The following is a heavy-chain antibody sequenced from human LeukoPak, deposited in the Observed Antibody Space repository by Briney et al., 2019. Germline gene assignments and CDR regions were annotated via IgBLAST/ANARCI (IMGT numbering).Heavy chain of an antibody. V-gene: IGHV4-59*01. Sequence: SETLSLTCTVSGGSISSYYWSWIRQPPGKGLEWIGYIYYSGSTNYNPSLKSRVTISVDTSKNQFSLKLSSVTAADTAAYYCAREYCSGGSCWGGAFDIWGQGTMVTVSS. CDR1: GGSISSYY. D-gene: IGHD2-15*01. J-gene: IGHJ3*02. CDR3: AREYCSGGSCWGGAFDI. CDR2: IYYSGST.